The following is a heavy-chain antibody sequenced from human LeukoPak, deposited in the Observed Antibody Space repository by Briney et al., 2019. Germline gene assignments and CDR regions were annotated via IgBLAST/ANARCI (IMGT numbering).Heavy chain of an antibody. CDR1: GFTFSSYA. CDR3: AKDVRYLDWLIFDY. D-gene: IGHD3-9*01. V-gene: IGHV3-23*01. CDR2: ISGSGGST. J-gene: IGHJ4*02. Sequence: GGSLRLSCAASGFTFSSYAMSWVRQAPGKGLEWDSAISGSGGSTYYADSVKGRFTISRDNSKNTLYLQMNSLRAEDTAVYYCAKDVRYLDWLIFDYWGQGTLVTVSS.